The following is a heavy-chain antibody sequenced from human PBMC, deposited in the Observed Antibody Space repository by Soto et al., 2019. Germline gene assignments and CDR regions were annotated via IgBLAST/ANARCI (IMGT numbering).Heavy chain of an antibody. V-gene: IGHV4-34*01. J-gene: IGHJ6*02. Sequence: SETLSLTCAVYGGSFSGYYWSWIRQPPGKGLEWIGEINHRGNTNYNPSLKSRVTISVDTSKNQFSLKLTSVTAADTAVYYCARQEVPQWFTKGYYGMDVWDQGTTVTVSS. CDR3: ARQEVPQWFTKGYYGMDV. CDR1: GGSFSGYY. D-gene: IGHD2-8*01. CDR2: INHRGNT.